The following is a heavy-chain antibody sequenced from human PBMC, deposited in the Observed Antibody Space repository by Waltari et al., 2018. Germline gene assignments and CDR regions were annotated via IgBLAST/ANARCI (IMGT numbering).Heavy chain of an antibody. CDR3: ASCTGGNCYYYGFDV. CDR1: AFTFRPSG. V-gene: IGHV3-30*03. J-gene: IGHJ6*02. Sequence: QVQLVESGGGVVQPGRSLRLSCAASAFTFRPSGMQWVRQPPGRGLEWVAVISSDGSRKSYADSVKGRFSISRDNSKNSLSLEMNSLRPEDTAVYYCASCTGGNCYYYGFDVWGQGTTVTVSS. D-gene: IGHD2-8*02. CDR2: ISSDGSRK.